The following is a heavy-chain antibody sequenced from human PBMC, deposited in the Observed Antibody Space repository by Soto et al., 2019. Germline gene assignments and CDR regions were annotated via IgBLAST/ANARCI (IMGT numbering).Heavy chain of an antibody. V-gene: IGHV4-39*01. CDR3: ARGYCSGGSCYRY. J-gene: IGHJ4*02. D-gene: IGHD2-15*01. CDR2: IYYSGST. Sequence: SETLSLTCTVSGGSISCSSYYWGWIRQPPGKGLEWIGSIYYSGSTYYNPSLKSRVTISVDTSKNQFSLKLSSVTAADTAVYYCARGYCSGGSCYRYWGQGSQVTVSS. CDR1: GGSISCSSYY.